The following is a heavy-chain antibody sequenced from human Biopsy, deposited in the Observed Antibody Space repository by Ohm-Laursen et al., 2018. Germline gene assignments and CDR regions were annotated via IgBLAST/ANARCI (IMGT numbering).Heavy chain of an antibody. J-gene: IGHJ6*02. CDR2: TNHSGRT. V-gene: IGHV4-34*01. CDR3: VRGVDYYDPYHYYALDV. Sequence: SDTLSLTCTVYGESFNGYYWSWIRQTPGKGLEWIGETNHSGRTNYNPSLKGRVTISVDTSKNQFSLKVRSVTAADTAVYYCVRGVDYYDPYHYYALDVWGQRTTVTVSS. D-gene: IGHD3-22*01. CDR1: GESFNGYY.